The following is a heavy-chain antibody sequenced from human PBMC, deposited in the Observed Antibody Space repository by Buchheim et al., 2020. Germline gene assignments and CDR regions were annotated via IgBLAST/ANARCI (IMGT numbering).Heavy chain of an antibody. D-gene: IGHD6-19*01. CDR2: ISSSSSYI. CDR1: GFTFSSYS. V-gene: IGHV3-21*01. Sequence: EVQLVESGGGLVKPGGSLRLSCAASGFTFSSYSMNWVRQAPGKGLEWVSSISSSSSYIYYADSVKGRFNISRDNAKNSLYLQMNSLRAEDTAVYYCARDLVAGYYYYGMDVLGQGTT. J-gene: IGHJ6*02. CDR3: ARDLVAGYYYYGMDV.